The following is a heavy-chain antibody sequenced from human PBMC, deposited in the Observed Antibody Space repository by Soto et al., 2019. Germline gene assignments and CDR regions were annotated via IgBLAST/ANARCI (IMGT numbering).Heavy chain of an antibody. Sequence: PGGSLRLSCEASGFTFSSSAMHWVRQAPGKGLEWVAVIWHDESNTYNVDSVKGRFTISRDNSKNTLYLQMNSLRAEDTAVYYCARDRGYSNNGMDVWGQGTTVTVSS. D-gene: IGHD4-4*01. CDR3: ARDRGYSNNGMDV. J-gene: IGHJ6*02. V-gene: IGHV3-33*01. CDR1: GFTFSSSA. CDR2: IWHDESNT.